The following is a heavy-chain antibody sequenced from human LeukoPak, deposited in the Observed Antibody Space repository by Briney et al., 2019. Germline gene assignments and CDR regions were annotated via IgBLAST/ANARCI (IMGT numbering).Heavy chain of an antibody. CDR3: ARVRYCGGDCS. CDR2: INHSGST. Sequence: PSETLSLTCTVSGGSISSSSYYWGWIRQPPGKGLEWIGEINHSGSTNYNPSLKSRVTISVDTSKNQFSLKLSSVTAADTAVYYCARVRYCGGDCSWGQGTLVTVSS. D-gene: IGHD2-21*02. J-gene: IGHJ5*02. CDR1: GGSISSSSYY. V-gene: IGHV4-39*07.